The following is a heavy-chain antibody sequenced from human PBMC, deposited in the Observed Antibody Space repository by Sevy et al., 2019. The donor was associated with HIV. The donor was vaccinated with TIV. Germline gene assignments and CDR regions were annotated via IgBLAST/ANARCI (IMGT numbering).Heavy chain of an antibody. CDR3: AKDSDGSIYYNPFDF. D-gene: IGHD3-22*01. Sequence: GGSLRLSCAASRFTFRNYAMSWVRQAPGKGLEWVAAISGNGGTTHYSDSVKGRFTISRDKSKKTLYLQMNSLRVEDTAVYFCAKDSDGSIYYNPFDFWGPGTLVTVSS. V-gene: IGHV3-23*01. CDR2: ISGNGGTT. J-gene: IGHJ4*02. CDR1: RFTFRNYA.